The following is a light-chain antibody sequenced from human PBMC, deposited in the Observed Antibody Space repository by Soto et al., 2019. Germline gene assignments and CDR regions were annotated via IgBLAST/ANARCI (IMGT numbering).Light chain of an antibody. Sequence: IQMTQSPSTLPASVGDRVTITCRASQSISSWLAWYQQKPGKAPKLLIYAASSLQSGVPSRFSGGGSGTDFTLTISSLHPEDVATYYCQQFDTLITFGQGTRR. CDR3: QQFDTLIT. CDR2: AAS. CDR1: QSISSW. V-gene: IGKV1-5*01. J-gene: IGKJ5*01.